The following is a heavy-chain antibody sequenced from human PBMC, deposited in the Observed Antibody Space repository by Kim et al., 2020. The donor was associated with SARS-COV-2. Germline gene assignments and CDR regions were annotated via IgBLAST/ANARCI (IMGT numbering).Heavy chain of an antibody. CDR1: GFTFDDYA. J-gene: IGHJ4*02. CDR3: AKALIAAAGTGFDY. D-gene: IGHD6-13*01. V-gene: IGHV3-9*01. CDR2: ISWNSGSI. Sequence: GGSLRLSCAASGFTFDDYAMHWVRQAPGKGLEWVSGISWNSGSIGYADSVKGRFTISRDNAKNSLYLQMNSLRAEDTALYYCAKALIAAAGTGFDYWGQGTLVTVSS.